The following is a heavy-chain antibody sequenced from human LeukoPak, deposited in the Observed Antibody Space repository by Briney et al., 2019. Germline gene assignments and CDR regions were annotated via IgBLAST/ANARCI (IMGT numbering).Heavy chain of an antibody. D-gene: IGHD5-18*01. CDR2: ISSSSSYI. CDR3: ARDQAYSYGYGDY. J-gene: IGHJ4*02. V-gene: IGHV3-21*01. CDR1: GFTFSSYS. Sequence: GGSLRLSCAASGFTFSSYSMNWVRQAPGKGLEWVSSISSSSSYIYCADSVKGRFTISRDNAKNSLYLQMNSLRAEDTAVYYCARDQAYSYGYGDYWGQGTLVTVSS.